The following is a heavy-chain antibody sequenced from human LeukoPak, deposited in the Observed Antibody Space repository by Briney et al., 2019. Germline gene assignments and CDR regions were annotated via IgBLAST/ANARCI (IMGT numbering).Heavy chain of an antibody. D-gene: IGHD2-2*02. J-gene: IGHJ4*02. CDR1: GYTFTSYD. Sequence: ASVKVSCKASGYTFTSYDINWVRQATGQGLEWMGWMNPSSGNTGYAQKFQGRVTMTRNTSISTAYMELSSLRSEDTAVYYCARGRYCSSTSCYNDDYWGQGTLVTVSS. CDR3: ARGRYCSSTSCYNDDY. V-gene: IGHV1-8*01. CDR2: MNPSSGNT.